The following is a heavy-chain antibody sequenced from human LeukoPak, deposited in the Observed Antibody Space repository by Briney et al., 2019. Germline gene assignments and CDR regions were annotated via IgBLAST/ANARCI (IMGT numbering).Heavy chain of an antibody. CDR2: ISYDGSNK. CDR1: GFTFRNYP. Sequence: GRSLRLSCAASGFTFRNYPMHWVRQAPGKGLEWASVISYDGSNKYYADSVKGRFTISRDNSKNTLYLEMNSLRAEDTAVYYCARGEDYGDYVSYWGQGTLVTVSS. D-gene: IGHD4-17*01. CDR3: ARGEDYGDYVSY. J-gene: IGHJ4*02. V-gene: IGHV3-30*04.